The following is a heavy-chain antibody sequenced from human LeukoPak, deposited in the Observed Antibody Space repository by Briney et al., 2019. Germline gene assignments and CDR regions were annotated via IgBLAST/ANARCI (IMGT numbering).Heavy chain of an antibody. Sequence: SETPSLTCTVSGGSIRSYYWSWIRQPPGEGLEWIGYIYYSGSTNYNPSLKSRVTISVDTSKNQFSLKLSSVTAADTAVYYCAREITMVRGSMGAWFDPWGQGTLVTVSS. J-gene: IGHJ5*02. D-gene: IGHD3-10*01. CDR2: IYYSGST. V-gene: IGHV4-59*01. CDR1: GGSIRSYY. CDR3: AREITMVRGSMGAWFDP.